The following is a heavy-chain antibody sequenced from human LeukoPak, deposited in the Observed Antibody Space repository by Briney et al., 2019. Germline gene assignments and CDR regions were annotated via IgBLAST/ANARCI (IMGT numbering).Heavy chain of an antibody. CDR1: GRSISYGGYS. CDR3: ARVDGYNYFES. J-gene: IGHJ4*02. V-gene: IGHV4-61*02. CDR2: MYSSGST. D-gene: IGHD5-24*01. Sequence: PSETLSLTCSVSGRSISYGGYSWSWIRQPAGKGLEWIGRMYSSGSTNYNPSLNGRVSMSADTSKNLLSRRLSSLTAADTAVYYCARVDGYNYFESWGQGTLVSVSS.